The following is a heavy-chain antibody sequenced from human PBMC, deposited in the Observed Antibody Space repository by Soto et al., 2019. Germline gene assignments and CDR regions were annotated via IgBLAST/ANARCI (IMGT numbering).Heavy chain of an antibody. D-gene: IGHD1-26*01. V-gene: IGHV3-30*18. CDR2: ISYDGSNK. CDR3: AKDRRLLRDRYGMDV. Sequence: QVQLVESGGGVVQPGRSLRLSCAASGFTFSSYGMHWVRQAPGKGLEWVAVISYDGSNKYYADSVKGRFTISRDNSKNTLYLQMNRLRAEDTAVYYCAKDRRLLRDRYGMDVWGQGTTVTVSS. J-gene: IGHJ6*02. CDR1: GFTFSSYG.